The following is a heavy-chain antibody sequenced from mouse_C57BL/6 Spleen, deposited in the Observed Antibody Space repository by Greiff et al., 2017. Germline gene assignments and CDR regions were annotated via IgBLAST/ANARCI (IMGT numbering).Heavy chain of an antibody. CDR2: IYPGGGDT. D-gene: IGHD2-2*01. J-gene: IGHJ4*01. CDR3: ARSRDGGYGSMGY. CDR1: GYAFSSYW. V-gene: IGHV1-80*01. Sequence: QVQLKQSGAELVKPGASVKISCKASGYAFSSYWMNWVQQRPGKGLEWIGQIYPGGGDTNYNGKFKGKATLTADKSSSTAYMQLSSMTSEDSAVYYCARSRDGGYGSMGYWGQGTSVTVAT.